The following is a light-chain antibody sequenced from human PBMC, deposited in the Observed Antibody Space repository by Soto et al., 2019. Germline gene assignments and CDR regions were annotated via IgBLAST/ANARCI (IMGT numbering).Light chain of an antibody. CDR3: SSYTNSIPYV. J-gene: IGLJ1*01. CDR1: SSDVGGYNY. CDR2: EVS. Sequence: SVLTQPASVSGSPGQSITISCTGTSSDVGGYNYVSWYQQHPGKAPKLMIYEVSNRPSGVSYRFSGSKSGNTASLTISGLQTEDEADYYCSSYTNSIPYVIGTGTKVSV. V-gene: IGLV2-14*01.